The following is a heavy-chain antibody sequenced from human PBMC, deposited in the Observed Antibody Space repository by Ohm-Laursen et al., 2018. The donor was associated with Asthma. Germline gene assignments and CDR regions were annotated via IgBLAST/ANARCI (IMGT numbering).Heavy chain of an antibody. CDR2: GGSYYDGGLK. Sequence: SLRLSCAASGFAFSTYGMHWVRQAPGKGLEWVAVGGSYYDGGLKYYADSVNGRFTISRDNCKNTLYLQMNSLRAEDTAVYYCARDGSGYCSSTSCLRMDYYYYGMDVWGQGTTVTVSS. D-gene: IGHD2-2*01. CDR3: ARDGSGYCSSTSCLRMDYYYYGMDV. CDR1: GFAFSTYG. J-gene: IGHJ6*02. V-gene: IGHV3-33*08.